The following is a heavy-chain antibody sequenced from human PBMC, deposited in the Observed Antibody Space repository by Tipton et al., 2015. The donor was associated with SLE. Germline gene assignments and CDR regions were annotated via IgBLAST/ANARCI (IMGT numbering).Heavy chain of an antibody. CDR2: IYSGGDKT. CDR3: AKGGLAALNYFDY. D-gene: IGHD3/OR15-3a*01. J-gene: IGHJ4*02. Sequence: GSLRLSCEASGFTFSNYAMSWVRQAPGKGLEWLSLIYSGGDKTYYADSVKGRFTISRDNSKNTLYLQLTSLRADDTAVYYCAKGGLAALNYFDYWGQGTLVTVSS. CDR1: GFTFSNYA. V-gene: IGHV3-23*03.